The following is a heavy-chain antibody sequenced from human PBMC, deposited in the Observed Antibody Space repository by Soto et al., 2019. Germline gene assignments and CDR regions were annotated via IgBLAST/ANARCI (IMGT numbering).Heavy chain of an antibody. D-gene: IGHD2-2*01. V-gene: IGHV1-69*02. CDR2: IIPLFGIT. Sequence: QVQLVQSGAEVKKPGSSVKVSCKASGGIFNRYSVSWVRQAPGQGLEWMGRIIPLFGITNYAQKFQGRVMITADKSTKTAYMEVNGLRSADTALYYCATFYGGDCTTTTCYGDFDYWGQGTLVTVTS. CDR3: ATFYGGDCTTTTCYGDFDY. CDR1: GGIFNRYS. J-gene: IGHJ4*02.